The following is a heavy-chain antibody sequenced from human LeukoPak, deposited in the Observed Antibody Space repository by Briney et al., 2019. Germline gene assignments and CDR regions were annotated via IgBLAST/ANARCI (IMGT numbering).Heavy chain of an antibody. Sequence: PGGSLRLSCAASKFIVTDNYMTWVRQAPGKGLEWVSLIYDSGRTYYADSVKGRFTISRDDVKNTLYLQMNSLRAEDTAVYYCARLNTGYFDYWGQGTLVTVSS. J-gene: IGHJ4*02. CDR1: KFIVTDNY. CDR3: ARLNTGYFDY. CDR2: IYDSGRT. V-gene: IGHV3-53*01.